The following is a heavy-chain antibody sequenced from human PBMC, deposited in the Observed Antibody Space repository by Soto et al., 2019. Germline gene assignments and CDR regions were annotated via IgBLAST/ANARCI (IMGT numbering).Heavy chain of an antibody. V-gene: IGHV3-30*18. Sequence: QVQLVESGGGVVQPGRSLRLSCAASGFTFSSYGMHWVRQAPGKGLEWVAVISYDGSNKYYADSVKGRFTISRDNSKNTLYLQMNSLRAEDTAVYYCAKGSTYDFWSGYHGRIDYWGQGTLVTVPS. CDR2: ISYDGSNK. D-gene: IGHD3-3*01. CDR1: GFTFSSYG. CDR3: AKGSTYDFWSGYHGRIDY. J-gene: IGHJ4*02.